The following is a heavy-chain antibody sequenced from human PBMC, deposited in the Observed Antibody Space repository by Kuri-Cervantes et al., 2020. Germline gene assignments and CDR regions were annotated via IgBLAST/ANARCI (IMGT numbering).Heavy chain of an antibody. D-gene: IGHD2-2*01. Sequence: ASVKVSCKASGYTFTGYYMHWGRQAPGQGREGMGWINPNSGGTNYAQKFQGRVTMTSDTSISTAYMELSRLRSDDTAVYYCARDLQGYCSSTSCYSRWYYYGMDVWGQGTTVTVSS. J-gene: IGHJ6*02. CDR1: GYTFTGYY. V-gene: IGHV1-2*02. CDR3: ARDLQGYCSSTSCYSRWYYYGMDV. CDR2: INPNSGGT.